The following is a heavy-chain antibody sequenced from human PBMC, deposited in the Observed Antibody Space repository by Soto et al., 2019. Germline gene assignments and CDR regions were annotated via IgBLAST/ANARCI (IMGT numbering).Heavy chain of an antibody. CDR1: GFTFSSYA. J-gene: IGHJ4*02. D-gene: IGHD3-9*01. Sequence: GGSLRLSCAASGFTFSSYAMSWVRQASGKGLEWVSAIIGGGGSIYYADSVKGRFTISRDNSKNTLYLQMNSLRAEDTAIYYCAKSPYYDILTGYYCDYWGQGTLVTVSS. CDR3: AKSPYYDILTGYYCDY. V-gene: IGHV3-23*01. CDR2: IIGGGGSI.